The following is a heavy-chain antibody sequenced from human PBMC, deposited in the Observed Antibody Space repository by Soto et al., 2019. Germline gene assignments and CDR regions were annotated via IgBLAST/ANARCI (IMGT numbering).Heavy chain of an antibody. V-gene: IGHV4-34*01. CDR3: ASGRLLCFGELLSVYGMDV. CDR2: INHSGST. J-gene: IGHJ6*02. Sequence: WETLSLTCAVYGGSFSGYYWSWIRQPPGKGLEWIGEINHSGSTNYNPSLKSRVTISVDTSKNQFSLKLSSVTAADTAVYYCASGRLLCFGELLSVYGMDVWGQGTTVTVSS. CDR1: GGSFSGYY. D-gene: IGHD3-10*01.